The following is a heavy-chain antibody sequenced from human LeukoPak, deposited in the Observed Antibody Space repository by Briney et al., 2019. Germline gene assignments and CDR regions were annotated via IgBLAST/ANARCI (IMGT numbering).Heavy chain of an antibody. CDR3: ARVGSMKFDY. Sequence: SETLSLTCAVYGGSFSGYYWSWIRQPPVKGLEWIGEINHSGSTNYNPSLKSRVTISVDTSKNQFSLKLSSVTAADTAVYYCARVGSMKFDYWGQGTLVTVSS. V-gene: IGHV4-34*01. J-gene: IGHJ4*02. CDR1: GGSFSGYY. D-gene: IGHD2/OR15-2a*01. CDR2: INHSGST.